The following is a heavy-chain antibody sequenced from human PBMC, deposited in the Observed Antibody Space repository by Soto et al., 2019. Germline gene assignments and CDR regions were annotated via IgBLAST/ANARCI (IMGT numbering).Heavy chain of an antibody. Sequence: GGSLRLSCAASGFTFSSYDMHWVRQATGKGLEWVSAIGTAGDTYYPGSVKGRFTISRENAKNSLYLQMNSLRAEDTAVYYCARVTKGGYFDYWGQGTLVTVSS. V-gene: IGHV3-13*01. CDR1: GFTFSSYD. J-gene: IGHJ4*02. D-gene: IGHD6-13*01. CDR3: ARVTKGGYFDY. CDR2: IGTAGDT.